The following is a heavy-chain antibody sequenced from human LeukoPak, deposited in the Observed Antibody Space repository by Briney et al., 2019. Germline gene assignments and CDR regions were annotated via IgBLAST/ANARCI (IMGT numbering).Heavy chain of an antibody. Sequence: SETLSLTCTVSGGSISSSSYYWGWIRQPPGKGLEWIGSIYYSGSIYYNPSLKSRVTISVDTSKNQLSLKLRSVTAADTAVYYCARVAIHGSDFDYWGQGTLVTVSS. CDR1: GGSISSSSYY. V-gene: IGHV4-39*07. CDR3: ARVAIHGSDFDY. D-gene: IGHD3-10*01. CDR2: IYYSGSI. J-gene: IGHJ4*02.